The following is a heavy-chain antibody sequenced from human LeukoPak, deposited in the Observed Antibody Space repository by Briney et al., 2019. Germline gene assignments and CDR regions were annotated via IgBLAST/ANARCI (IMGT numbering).Heavy chain of an antibody. Sequence: GGSLRLSCAASGFTFSSYWMSWVRQAPGKGLEWVANIKQDGSEKYYVDSVKGRFTISRDNSKNTLYLQMNSLRAEDTAVYYCASKPPYYSSSWYFDYWGQGTLVTVSS. J-gene: IGHJ4*02. CDR1: GFTFSSYW. D-gene: IGHD6-13*01. CDR3: ASKPPYYSSSWYFDY. V-gene: IGHV3-7*01. CDR2: IKQDGSEK.